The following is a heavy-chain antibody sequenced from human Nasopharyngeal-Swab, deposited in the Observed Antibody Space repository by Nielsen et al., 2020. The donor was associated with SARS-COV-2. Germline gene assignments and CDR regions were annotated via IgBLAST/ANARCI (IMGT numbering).Heavy chain of an antibody. J-gene: IGHJ4*02. CDR2: ISSGGST. CDR1: GFTVSSNY. D-gene: IGHD3-16*01. CDR3: ARGGGDDYVWGSYNYYFDY. V-gene: IGHV3-53*01. Sequence: GASLKSSCAASGFTVSSNYMSSVRQDPGKGLEWVSVISSGGSTYYADSVKGRFSISRDNSKNTLYLQMNSLRAEDTAGYYCARGGGDDYVWGSYNYYFDYWGQGTLVTVSS.